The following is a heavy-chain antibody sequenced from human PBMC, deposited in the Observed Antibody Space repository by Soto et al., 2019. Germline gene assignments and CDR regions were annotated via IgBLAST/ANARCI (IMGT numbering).Heavy chain of an antibody. D-gene: IGHD3-3*01. V-gene: IGHV1-69*02. J-gene: IGHJ6*03. Sequence: QVQLVQSGAEVKKPGSSVKVSCKASGGTFSSYTISWVRQAPGQGLEWMGRIIPILGIANYAQKFQGRVTITADKCTSTAYMELSSLRCEDTAVYYCARGDKHLRVLEWLSNGAQTYYYYIAVWGKGTTVTVSS. CDR1: GGTFSSYT. CDR2: IIPILGIA. CDR3: ARGDKHLRVLEWLSNGAQTYYYYIAV.